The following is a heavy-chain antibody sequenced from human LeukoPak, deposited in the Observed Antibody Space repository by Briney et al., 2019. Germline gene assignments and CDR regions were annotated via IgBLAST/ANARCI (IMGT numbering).Heavy chain of an antibody. D-gene: IGHD3-22*01. CDR3: AKGSGSSGYSPYFDY. CDR1: GFTFSSYS. J-gene: IGHJ4*02. CDR2: ISSSSSYI. V-gene: IGHV3-21*01. Sequence: GGSLRLSCAASGFTFSSYSMNWVRQAPGKGLEWVSSISSSSSYIYYADSVKGRFTISRDNAKNSLYLQMNSLRAEDTAVYYCAKGSGSSGYSPYFDYWGQGTLVTVSS.